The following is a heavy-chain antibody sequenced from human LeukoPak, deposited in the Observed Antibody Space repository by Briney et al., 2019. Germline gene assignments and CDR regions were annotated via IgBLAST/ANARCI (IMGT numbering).Heavy chain of an antibody. D-gene: IGHD4-17*01. CDR3: VKRGRTSDYAYDY. V-gene: IGHV3-64D*06. CDR1: GFTFSDYA. Sequence: GGSLRLSCSASGFTFSDYAMHWVRQAPGRGLQFVSAISSSGDYTSYSDSVKGRFTISRDNSKNTLRLQMSSLRPEDTAVYFCVKRGRTSDYAYDYWGQGSLVTVSS. CDR2: ISSSGDYT. J-gene: IGHJ4*02.